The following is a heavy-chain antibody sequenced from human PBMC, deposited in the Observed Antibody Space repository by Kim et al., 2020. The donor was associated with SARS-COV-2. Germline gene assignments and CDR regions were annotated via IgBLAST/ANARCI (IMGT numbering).Heavy chain of an antibody. D-gene: IGHD6-19*01. V-gene: IGHV4-34*01. CDR3: ARSQQWLVPNFDY. J-gene: IGHJ4*02. Sequence: NPSRTSRVTISVDTSKNQFSLKRSAVAAADTAVYYCARSQQWLVPNFDYWGQGTLVTVSS.